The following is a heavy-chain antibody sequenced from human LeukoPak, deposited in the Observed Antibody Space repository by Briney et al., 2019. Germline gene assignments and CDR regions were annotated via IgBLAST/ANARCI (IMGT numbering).Heavy chain of an antibody. D-gene: IGHD6-19*01. J-gene: IGHJ4*02. Sequence: SETLSLTCTISGYSISSGYYWGWIRPPPGKGLEWIGSIYHSGSTYYNPSLKSRVTISLDTSENQFSLKLSSVTAADTAVYYRARDLYSSGWGYFDYWGQGTLVTVSS. CDR3: ARDLYSSGWGYFDY. V-gene: IGHV4-38-2*02. CDR1: GYSISSGYY. CDR2: IYHSGST.